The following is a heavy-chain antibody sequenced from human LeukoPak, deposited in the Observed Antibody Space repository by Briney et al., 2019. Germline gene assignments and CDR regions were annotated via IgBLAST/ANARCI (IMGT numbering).Heavy chain of an antibody. J-gene: IGHJ4*02. Sequence: GGSLRLSCAASGFTFSSYWMHWVRQAPGKGLVWVSRISPDGTSTGYADSVRGRFTISRDNAKSSLYLQMNSLRAEDTALYYCAKDKESRHYDFWSGYPFDYWGQGTLVTVSS. CDR3: AKDKESRHYDFWSGYPFDY. CDR2: ISPDGTST. CDR1: GFTFSSYW. V-gene: IGHV3-74*01. D-gene: IGHD3-3*01.